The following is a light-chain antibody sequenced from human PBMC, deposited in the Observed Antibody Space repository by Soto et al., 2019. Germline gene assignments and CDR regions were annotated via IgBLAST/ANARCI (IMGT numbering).Light chain of an antibody. CDR2: DAS. CDR3: QQRSNWTFIN. Sequence: EIVLTQSPATLSLSPGERATLSCRASQSVSSYLAWYQQKPGQAPRLLIYDASNRATGIPARFSGSGSGIDCTLTISSLALEDFAVYYCQQRSNWTFINFGGVTKVEIK. CDR1: QSVSSY. V-gene: IGKV3-11*01. J-gene: IGKJ4*01.